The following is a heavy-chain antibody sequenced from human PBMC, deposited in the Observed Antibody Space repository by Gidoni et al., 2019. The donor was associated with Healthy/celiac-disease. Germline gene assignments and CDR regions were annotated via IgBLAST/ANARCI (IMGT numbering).Heavy chain of an antibody. J-gene: IGHJ4*02. CDR1: GFTFSSYG. V-gene: IGHV3-33*01. CDR2: IWYDGSNK. D-gene: IGHD3-16*01. CDR3: ARVLVLRGGYFDY. Sequence: QVQLVESGGGVVQPGRSLRLSCAASGFTFSSYGMHWVRQAPGKGLEWVAVIWYDGSNKYYADSVKGRVTISRDNSKNTLYLQMNSLRAEDTAVYYCARVLVLRGGYFDYWGQGTLVTVSS.